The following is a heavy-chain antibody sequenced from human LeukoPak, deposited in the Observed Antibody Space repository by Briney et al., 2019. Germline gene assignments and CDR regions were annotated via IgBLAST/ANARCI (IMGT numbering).Heavy chain of an antibody. V-gene: IGHV1-24*01. CDR2: FDPEDGET. Sequence: AASVKVSCKVSGYTLTELSMHWVRRAPGKGLEWMGGFDPEDGETIYAQKFQGRVTMTEDTSTDTAYMELSSLRSEDTAVYYCATVVGYYDSSGYKGFDPWGQGTLVTVSS. CDR1: GYTLTELS. J-gene: IGHJ5*02. D-gene: IGHD3-22*01. CDR3: ATVVGYYDSSGYKGFDP.